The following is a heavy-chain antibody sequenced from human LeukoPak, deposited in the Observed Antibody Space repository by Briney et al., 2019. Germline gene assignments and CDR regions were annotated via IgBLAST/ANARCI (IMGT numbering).Heavy chain of an antibody. CDR3: ARVEDSVALAFDY. CDR2: ISGSGSTI. V-gene: IGHV3-48*02. Sequence: GGSLRLSCAASGFTLSTYTMNWVRQAPRKGLEWVSYISGSGSTIYYADSVKGRFTISRDNAKNSLFLQMNSLRDEDTAVYYCARVEDSVALAFDYWGQGTPVTVSS. D-gene: IGHD4-23*01. CDR1: GFTLSTYT. J-gene: IGHJ4*02.